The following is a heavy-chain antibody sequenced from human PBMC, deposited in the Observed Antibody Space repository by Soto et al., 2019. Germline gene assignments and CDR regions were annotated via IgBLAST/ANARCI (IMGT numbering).Heavy chain of an antibody. Sequence: QVQVVESGGGLVKPGGSLRLSCAASGFPFADYYMSWIRQAPGKGLEWLSNINSNGGTKHYADSVRGRFTISRDNAKKSLYLEMNILRAEDTAVYYCARDLGGGRYWGRGTLVTVSS. CDR2: INSNGGTK. D-gene: IGHD3-16*01. CDR3: ARDLGGGRY. J-gene: IGHJ4*02. V-gene: IGHV3-11*01. CDR1: GFPFADYY.